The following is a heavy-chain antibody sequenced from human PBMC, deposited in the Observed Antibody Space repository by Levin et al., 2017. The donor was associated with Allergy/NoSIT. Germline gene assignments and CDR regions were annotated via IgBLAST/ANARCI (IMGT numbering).Heavy chain of an antibody. CDR3: ASGTRTKIDY. J-gene: IGHJ4*02. Sequence: GSLRLSCTVSGGSISSYYWSWIRQPPGKGLEWIGYIYYSGSTNYNPSLKSRVTISVDTSKNQFSLKLSSVTAADTAVYYCASGTRTKIDYWGQGTLVTVSS. CDR2: IYYSGST. CDR1: GGSISSYY. V-gene: IGHV4-59*01. D-gene: IGHD2-8*01.